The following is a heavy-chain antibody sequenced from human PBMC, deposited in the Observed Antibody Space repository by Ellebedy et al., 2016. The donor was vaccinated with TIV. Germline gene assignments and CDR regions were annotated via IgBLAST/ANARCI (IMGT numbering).Heavy chain of an antibody. CDR2: ISYDGSNK. CDR1: GFTFDDYA. D-gene: IGHD1-26*01. J-gene: IGHJ4*02. CDR3: ARPRASGSPPFDY. Sequence: GGSLRLXXAASGFTFDDYAMHWVRQAPGKGLEWVAVISYDGSNKYYADSVKGRFTISRDNSKNTLYLQMNSLRAEDTAVYYCARPRASGSPPFDYWGQGTLVTVSS. V-gene: IGHV3-30-3*01.